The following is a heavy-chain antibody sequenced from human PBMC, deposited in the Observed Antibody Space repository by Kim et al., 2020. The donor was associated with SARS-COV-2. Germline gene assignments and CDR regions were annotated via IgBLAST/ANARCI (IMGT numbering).Heavy chain of an antibody. J-gene: IGHJ6*02. Sequence: AQEFQGRVTMTRDTSTSTVYMELSSLRSEDTAVYYCAREGRGSSNYGMDVWGQGTTVTVSS. CDR3: AREGRGSSNYGMDV. D-gene: IGHD6-13*01. V-gene: IGHV1-46*01.